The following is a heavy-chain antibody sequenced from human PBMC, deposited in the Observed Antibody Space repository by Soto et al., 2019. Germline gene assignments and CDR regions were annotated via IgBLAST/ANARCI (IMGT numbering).Heavy chain of an antibody. D-gene: IGHD5-12*01. CDR3: AVLSGYDEVDY. Sequence: WASVKVSCKASGYTFTGYYMHWVRQAPGQELERMGWINPNSGGTNCAQKFQGRVTMTRDTSISTAYMELSRLRSDDTAVYYCAVLSGYDEVDYWGQGTLVTVSS. CDR2: INPNSGGT. V-gene: IGHV1-2*02. J-gene: IGHJ4*02. CDR1: GYTFTGYY.